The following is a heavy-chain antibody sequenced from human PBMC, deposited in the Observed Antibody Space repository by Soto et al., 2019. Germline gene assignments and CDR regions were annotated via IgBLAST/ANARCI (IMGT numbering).Heavy chain of an antibody. J-gene: IGHJ4*02. Sequence: GESLKISCKGSGYIFSIYWIGWVRQVPGKGLEWMGIIYPGDSDTRYNPSFQGQVTISVDKSTSTAYLRWNSLKASDTAIYYCARPEISTRSSDYNYPSDFCGQGIVVTVSS. CDR1: GYIFSIYW. D-gene: IGHD3-22*01. V-gene: IGHV5-51*01. CDR2: IYPGDSDT. CDR3: ARPEISTRSSDYNYPSDF.